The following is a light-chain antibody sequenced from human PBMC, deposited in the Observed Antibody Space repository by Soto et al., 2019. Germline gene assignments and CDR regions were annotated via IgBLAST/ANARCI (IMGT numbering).Light chain of an antibody. V-gene: IGLV1-40*01. Sequence: QSVLTQPPSVSGAPGQRVTISCTGSSSNIGAGYDVHWYQQLPGTAPKLLIYGNSNRPSGVPDRFSGSKSGTSASLAITGLQADHEADYECQSYDSGRDVGFGGGTKRTLL. CDR2: GNS. J-gene: IGLJ2*01. CDR3: QSYDSGRDVG. CDR1: SSNIGAGYD.